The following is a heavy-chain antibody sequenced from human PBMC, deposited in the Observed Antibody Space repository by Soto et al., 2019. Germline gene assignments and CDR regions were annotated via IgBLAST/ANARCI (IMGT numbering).Heavy chain of an antibody. CDR1: GGTFSSYA. CDR2: IIPIFGTA. D-gene: IGHD5-12*01. J-gene: IGHJ4*02. V-gene: IGHV1-69*13. CDR3: VKRYGGYDFDY. Sequence: SVKVSCKASGGTFSSYAISWVRQAPGQGLEWMGGIIPIFGTANYAQKFQGRVTVYLQMNSLRAEDTAVYYCVKRYGGYDFDYWGQGTLVTVSS.